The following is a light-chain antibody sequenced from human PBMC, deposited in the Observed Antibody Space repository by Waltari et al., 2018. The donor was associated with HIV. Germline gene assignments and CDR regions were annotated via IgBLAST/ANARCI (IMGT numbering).Light chain of an antibody. CDR2: DTS. V-gene: IGKV3-11*01. CDR1: QSVNSF. J-gene: IGKJ3*01. CDR3: QQRSNWPIT. Sequence: EIVLTQSPDTLSLSPGERATLSCRASQSVNSFLAWYQQKPGRAPRLLIYDTSSRATGIPARFSGSGSGTDFTLTISSLGPEDFAFYYCQQRSNWPITFGPGTKVDIK.